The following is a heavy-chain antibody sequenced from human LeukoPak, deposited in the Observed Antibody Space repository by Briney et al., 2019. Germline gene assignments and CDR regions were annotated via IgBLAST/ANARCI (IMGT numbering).Heavy chain of an antibody. D-gene: IGHD6-6*01. CDR2: ISGDGGST. V-gene: IGHV3-43*02. CDR3: AKDIWYSSSSRGRDYFDY. CDR1: GFTFDDYA. J-gene: IGHJ4*02. Sequence: GGSLRLSCAASGFTFDDYAMHWVRQAPGKGLEWVSLISGDGGSTYYADPVKGRFTISRDNSKNSLYLQMNSLRTEDTALYYCAKDIWYSSSSRGRDYFDYWGQGTLVTVSS.